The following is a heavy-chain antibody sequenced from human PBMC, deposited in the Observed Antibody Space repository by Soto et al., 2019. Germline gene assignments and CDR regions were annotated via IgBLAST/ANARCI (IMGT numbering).Heavy chain of an antibody. CDR3: ARVGIAVAGFDP. CDR1: GYTFTSYY. V-gene: IGHV1-46*01. J-gene: IGHJ5*02. CDR2: INPSGGST. Sequence: QVQLVQSGAEVKKPGASVKVSCKASGYTFTSYYMHWVRQAPGQGLEWMGIINPSGGSTSYAQKFQGRVTMTRDTSTSTVYMELSSLRSEDTAVYYCARVGIAVAGFDPWGQGTLVTISS. D-gene: IGHD6-19*01.